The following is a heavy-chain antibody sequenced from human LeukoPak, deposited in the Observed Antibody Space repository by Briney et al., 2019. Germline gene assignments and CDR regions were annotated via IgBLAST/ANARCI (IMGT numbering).Heavy chain of an antibody. CDR3: ARGNGYSSGWRDYYYGKDV. D-gene: IGHD6-19*01. Sequence: PSETLSLTCTVSGGSISSYYWSWIRQPPGKGLEWIGYIYYSGSTNYNPSLKSRVTISVDTSKNQFSLKLSSVTAADTAVYYCARGNGYSSGWRDYYYGKDVWGQGTTVTVSS. CDR1: GGSISSYY. V-gene: IGHV4-59*01. CDR2: IYYSGST. J-gene: IGHJ6*02.